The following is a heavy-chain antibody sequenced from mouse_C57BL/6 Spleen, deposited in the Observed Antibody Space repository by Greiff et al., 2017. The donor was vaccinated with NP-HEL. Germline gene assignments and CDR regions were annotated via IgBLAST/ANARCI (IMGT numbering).Heavy chain of an antibody. D-gene: IGHD1-1*02. V-gene: IGHV1-64*01. CDR3: ARLGGGYYPDY. CDR1: GYTFTSYW. Sequence: QVQLQQPGAELVKPGASVKLSCKASGYTFTSYWMHWVKQRPGQGLEWIGMIHPKSGSTNYNEKFKSKATLTVDKSSSTAYMQLSSLTSEDSAVYYCARLGGGYYPDYWGQGTTLTVSS. CDR2: IHPKSGST. J-gene: IGHJ2*01.